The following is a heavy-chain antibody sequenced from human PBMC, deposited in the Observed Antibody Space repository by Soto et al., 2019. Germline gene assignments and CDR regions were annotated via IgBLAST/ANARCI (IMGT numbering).Heavy chain of an antibody. Sequence: PSETLSLTCTVSGGSISSYYWSWIRQPPGKGLEWIGYIYYSGSTNYNPSLKSRVTISVDTSKSQFSLKLSSVTAADTAVYYCARQVTSGTSLYYFDYWGQGTLVTVSS. CDR3: ARQVTSGTSLYYFDY. D-gene: IGHD1-7*01. CDR1: GGSISSYY. J-gene: IGHJ4*02. CDR2: IYYSGST. V-gene: IGHV4-59*01.